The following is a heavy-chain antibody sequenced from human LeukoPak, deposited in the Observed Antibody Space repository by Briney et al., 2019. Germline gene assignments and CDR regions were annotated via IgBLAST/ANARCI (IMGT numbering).Heavy chain of an antibody. D-gene: IGHD4-17*01. Sequence: PSETLSLTCTVSGVSFSTYYWTWIRQPAGKGLEWIGRIYSSGNTNYNPSLESRVTMSVDTSKNQFSLKLRSVTAADTAVYHCARFKDYGDARYFDYWGQGTVVTVSS. CDR2: IYSSGNT. CDR1: GVSFSTYY. V-gene: IGHV4-4*07. CDR3: ARFKDYGDARYFDY. J-gene: IGHJ4*02.